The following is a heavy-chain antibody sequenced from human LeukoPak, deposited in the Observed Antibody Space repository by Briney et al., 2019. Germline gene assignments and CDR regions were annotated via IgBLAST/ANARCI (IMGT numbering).Heavy chain of an antibody. CDR2: IRSKAYGGTT. CDR3: TRGDGSGTA. CDR1: GFTFGDYA. Sequence: PGRSLRLSCTASGFTFGDYAMSWVRQAPGKGLEWVGFIRSKAYGGTTEYAASVKDRFTISRDDSKTIAYLQMNSLKTEDTAVYYCTRGDGSGTAWGQGTLVTVSS. D-gene: IGHD3-10*01. J-gene: IGHJ4*02. V-gene: IGHV3-49*04.